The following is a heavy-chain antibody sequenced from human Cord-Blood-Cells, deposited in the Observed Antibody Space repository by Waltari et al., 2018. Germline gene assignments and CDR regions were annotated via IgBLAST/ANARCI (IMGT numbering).Heavy chain of an antibody. CDR1: GFTFSNAW. V-gene: IGHV3-15*01. CDR2: IKNKTDGGTS. D-gene: IGHD2-2*01. J-gene: IGHJ6*02. Sequence: EVQLVESGGGLVKPGGSLRLSCAASGFTFSNAWMSWVRQAPGKGLEWVGRIKNKTDGGTSDYAAPVKGRITISRDDSKNTLYLQMNSLKTEDTAVYYCTTAVVPAASYYYYGMDVWGQGTTVTVSS. CDR3: TTAVVPAASYYYYGMDV.